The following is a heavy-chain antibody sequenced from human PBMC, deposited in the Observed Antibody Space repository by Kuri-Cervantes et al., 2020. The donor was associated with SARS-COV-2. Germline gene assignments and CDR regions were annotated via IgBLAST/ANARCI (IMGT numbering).Heavy chain of an antibody. D-gene: IGHD3-3*01. Sequence: ASVKVSCKVSGNTLTELPLHWVRQAPGKGLEWMGGFDPEDGETIYAQKFQGRVTMTEDTSTDTAYMELSSLRSEDTAVYYCATDLPYYDFWSGSPYDSAFDIWGQGTMVTVSS. CDR3: ATDLPYYDFWSGSPYDSAFDI. J-gene: IGHJ3*02. V-gene: IGHV1-24*01. CDR1: GNTLTELP. CDR2: FDPEDGET.